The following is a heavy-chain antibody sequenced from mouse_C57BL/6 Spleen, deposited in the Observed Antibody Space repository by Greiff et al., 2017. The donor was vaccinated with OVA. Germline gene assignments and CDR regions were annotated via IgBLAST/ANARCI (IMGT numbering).Heavy chain of an antibody. CDR3: ARATAGRFDY. CDR2: IYPGDGDT. Sequence: QLQQSGPELVKPGASVKISCKASGYAFSSSWMNWVKQRPGTGLEWIGRIYPGDGDTNYNGKFKGKATLTADKSSSTAYMQLSSLTSEDSAVYFCARATAGRFDYWGQGTTLTVSS. J-gene: IGHJ2*01. CDR1: GYAFSSSW. V-gene: IGHV1-82*01. D-gene: IGHD1-2*01.